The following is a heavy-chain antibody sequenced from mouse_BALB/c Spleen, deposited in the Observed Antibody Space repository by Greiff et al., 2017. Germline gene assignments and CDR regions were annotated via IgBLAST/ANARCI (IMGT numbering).Heavy chain of an antibody. CDR3: NAWGGSYFPFDY. Sequence: EVQLQESGAELVRSGASVKLSCTASGFNFTDYYMHWVKQRPEQGLEWIGWIDPENGDTEYAPKFQGKATMTADTSSNTAYLQLSSLTSEDTAVYYYNAWGGSYFPFDYWGQGTTLTVSS. J-gene: IGHJ2*01. CDR2: IDPENGDT. V-gene: IGHV14-4*02. D-gene: IGHD1-1*02. CDR1: GFNFTDYY.